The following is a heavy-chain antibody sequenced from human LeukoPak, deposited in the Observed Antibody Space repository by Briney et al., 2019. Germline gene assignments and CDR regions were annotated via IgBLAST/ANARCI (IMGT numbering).Heavy chain of an antibody. V-gene: IGHV3-53*01. CDR3: ARDHPKGYSYGWRAFDI. Sequence: GGSLRLSCAASGFTFSSFSMNWVRQAPGKGLEWVSVIYSGGSTYYADSVKGRFTISRDNSKNTLYLQMNSLRAEDTAVYYCARDHPKGYSYGWRAFDIWGQGTMVTVSS. D-gene: IGHD5-18*01. J-gene: IGHJ3*02. CDR1: GFTFSSFS. CDR2: IYSGGST.